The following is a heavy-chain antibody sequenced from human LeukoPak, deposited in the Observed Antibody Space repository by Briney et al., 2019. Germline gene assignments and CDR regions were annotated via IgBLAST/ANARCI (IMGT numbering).Heavy chain of an antibody. V-gene: IGHV1-2*02. J-gene: IGHJ4*02. CDR1: GYTFTSYG. CDR2: INPNSGGT. D-gene: IGHD3-3*01. Sequence: ASVKVSCKASGYTFTSYGISWVRQAPGQGLEWMGWINPNSGGTNYAQKFQGRVTMTRDTSISTAYMELSRLRSDDTAVYYCARAGFAPYYDFYDYWGQGTLVTVSS. CDR3: ARAGFAPYYDFYDY.